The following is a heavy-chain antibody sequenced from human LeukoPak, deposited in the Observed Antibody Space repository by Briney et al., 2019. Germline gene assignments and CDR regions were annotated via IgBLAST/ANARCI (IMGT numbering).Heavy chain of an antibody. CDR3: AKPYPTLTTSAVLDN. J-gene: IGHJ4*02. CDR2: ISYDGNSQ. D-gene: IGHD1-1*01. CDR1: GFTFSNYA. Sequence: PGGSLRLSCAASGFTFSNYAIHWVRQAPGRGLEWVAAISYDGNSQPYGDPVKGRFTISRDNSKNTVYLQINTLRTDDAAIYYCAKPYPTLTTSAVLDNWGQGTLVTVSS. V-gene: IGHV3-30*18.